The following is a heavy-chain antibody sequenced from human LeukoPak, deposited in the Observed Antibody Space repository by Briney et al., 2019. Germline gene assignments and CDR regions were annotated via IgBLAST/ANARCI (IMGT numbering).Heavy chain of an antibody. J-gene: IGHJ4*02. V-gene: IGHV4-30-2*06. CDR3: ARLYGDYDY. Sequence: SQTLSLTCAVSGGSISSGGYSWSWIRQSPGKGLEWIGYIYHSGSTYYNPSLKSRVTISVDRSKNQFSLKLSSVTAADTAVYYCARLYGDYDYWGQGTLVTVSS. CDR1: GGSISSGGYS. D-gene: IGHD4-17*01. CDR2: IYHSGST.